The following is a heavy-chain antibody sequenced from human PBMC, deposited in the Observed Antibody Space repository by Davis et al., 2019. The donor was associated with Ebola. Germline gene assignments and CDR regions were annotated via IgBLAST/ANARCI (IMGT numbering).Heavy chain of an antibody. D-gene: IGHD3-10*01. CDR2: INDCNGNT. Sequence: ASVPVSCQASRYTFTGYYMHGVRQAPGQGLEWMGWINDCNGNTKQSQKFQGRVTITRDTSASTAYMELSSLRSEDTAVYYCARLYYGEQDYWGQGTLVTVSS. V-gene: IGHV1-3*01. CDR1: RYTFTGYY. CDR3: ARLYYGEQDY. J-gene: IGHJ4*02.